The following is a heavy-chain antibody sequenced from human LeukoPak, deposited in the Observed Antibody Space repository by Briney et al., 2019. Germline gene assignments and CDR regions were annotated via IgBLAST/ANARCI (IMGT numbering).Heavy chain of an antibody. J-gene: IGHJ6*03. Sequence: SETLSLTCTVSGGSISSYYWSWIRQPAGKGLEWIGRIYTSGSTNYNPSLKSRVTISVDTSKNQFSLKLSSVTAADTAVYYCARSPSAARRSYYYYYMDVWGKGTTVTVSS. D-gene: IGHD6-6*01. CDR3: ARSPSAARRSYYYYYMDV. CDR1: GGSISSYY. V-gene: IGHV4-4*07. CDR2: IYTSGST.